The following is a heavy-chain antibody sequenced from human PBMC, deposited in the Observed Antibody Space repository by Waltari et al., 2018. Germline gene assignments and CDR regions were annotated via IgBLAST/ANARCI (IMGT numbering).Heavy chain of an antibody. CDR1: GFTFSSYA. D-gene: IGHD3-10*01. CDR3: ATDRNYDGSGSSGGMDV. V-gene: IGHV3-30*01. CDR2: ISYDGSNK. J-gene: IGHJ6*02. Sequence: QVQLVESGGGVVEPGRSLRLSCAASGFTFSSYAMHWVRQAAGRGLEWVAVISYDGSNKYDADSVKGRLTISRDESKNTLYLQMNSLRAEDTAVYYCATDRNYDGSGSSGGMDVWGQGTTVTVSS.